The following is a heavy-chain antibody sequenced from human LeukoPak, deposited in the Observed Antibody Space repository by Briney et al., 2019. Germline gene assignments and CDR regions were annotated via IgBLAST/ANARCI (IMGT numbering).Heavy chain of an antibody. V-gene: IGHV3-30*03. CDR2: ISSDGRDK. CDR3: ARDLRRIAAYYFDY. CDR1: GFTFSGYA. Sequence: RRSLRLSCAASGFTFSGYAIHWVRQAPGKGLEWVAVISSDGRDKHHADSVKGRFTISRDNSKNTLYLQTNSLRADDTAVYYCARDLRRIAAYYFDYWGQGTLVTVSS. J-gene: IGHJ4*02. D-gene: IGHD6-25*01.